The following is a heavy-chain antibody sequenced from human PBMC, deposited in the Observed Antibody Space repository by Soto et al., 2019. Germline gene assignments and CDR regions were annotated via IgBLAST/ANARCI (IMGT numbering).Heavy chain of an antibody. J-gene: IGHJ6*02. D-gene: IGHD2-2*01. V-gene: IGHV3-7*05. Sequence: GGSLRLSCAASGFTFSSYWMSWVRQAPGKGLEWVANIKQDGSEKYYVDSVKGRFTISRDNAKNSLYLQMNSLRAEDTAVYYCARDRHIVVVPAADYGMDVWGQGTTVTVSS. CDR1: GFTFSSYW. CDR2: IKQDGSEK. CDR3: ARDRHIVVVPAADYGMDV.